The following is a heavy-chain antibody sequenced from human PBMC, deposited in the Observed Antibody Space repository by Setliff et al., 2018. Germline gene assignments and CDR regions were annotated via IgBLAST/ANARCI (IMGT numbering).Heavy chain of an antibody. CDR2: INPNSGDT. CDR1: GNTFTGYY. V-gene: IGHV1-2*02. CDR3: ARAPLESGYNYGQGHYFDH. J-gene: IGHJ4*02. Sequence: ASVKVSCKASGNTFTGYYIHWLRQAPGQGLEWMGCINPNSGDTTFAQKFQGRVTITRDTSNSTVYMELSSLRSEDTAVYYCARAPLESGYNYGQGHYFDHWGQGTLVTVSS. D-gene: IGHD5-18*01.